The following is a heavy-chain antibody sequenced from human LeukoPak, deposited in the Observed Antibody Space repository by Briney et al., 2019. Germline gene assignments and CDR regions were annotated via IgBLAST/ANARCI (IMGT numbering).Heavy chain of an antibody. J-gene: IGHJ6*02. V-gene: IGHV3-9*01. CDR1: GFTFDDYA. CDR2: ISWNSGSI. CDR3: AKDIVSDWNYLTSVSRYYYYGMDV. D-gene: IGHD1-7*01. Sequence: GGSLRLSCAASGFTFDDYAMHWVRQAPGKGLEWVSGISWNSGSIGYADSVKGRFTISRDNAKNSLYLQMNSLRAEDTALYYCAKDIVSDWNYLTSVSRYYYYGMDVWGQGTTVTVSS.